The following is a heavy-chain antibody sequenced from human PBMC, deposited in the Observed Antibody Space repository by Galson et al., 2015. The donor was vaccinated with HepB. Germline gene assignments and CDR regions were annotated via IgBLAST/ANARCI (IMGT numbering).Heavy chain of an antibody. CDR1: GFTFSSYS. Sequence: SLSLSCAASGFTFSSYSMNWVRQAPGEGLEWVSSISSSSSYIYYADSVKGRFTISRDNAKNSLYLQMNSLRAEDTAVYYCARDEDSGYDHAFDIWGQGTMVTVSS. CDR2: ISSSSSYI. J-gene: IGHJ3*02. V-gene: IGHV3-21*01. CDR3: ARDEDSGYDHAFDI. D-gene: IGHD5-12*01.